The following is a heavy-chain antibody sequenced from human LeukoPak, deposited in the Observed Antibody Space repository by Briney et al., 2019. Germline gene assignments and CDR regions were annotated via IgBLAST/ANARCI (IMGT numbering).Heavy chain of an antibody. D-gene: IGHD6-13*01. V-gene: IGHV3-21*01. CDR3: ARGIADYFDY. CDR2: ISSSSYI. Sequence: PGGSLRLSCAASGFTFSSYSMNWVPQAPGKGLEWVSSISSSSYIYYADSVKGRFTISRDDAKNSLYLQMNSLRAEDTAVYYCARGIADYFDYWGQGTLVTVSS. CDR1: GFTFSSYS. J-gene: IGHJ4*02.